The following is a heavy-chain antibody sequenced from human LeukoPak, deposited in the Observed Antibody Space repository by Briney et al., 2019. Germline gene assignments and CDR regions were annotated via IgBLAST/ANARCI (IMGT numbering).Heavy chain of an antibody. V-gene: IGHV3-23*01. CDR1: GITLSNYG. Sequence: GGSLRLSCAVSGITLSNYGMSWVRQAPGKGLEWVAGLSGSGGGTNYADSVQGRFTTSRDNPKNTLYLQMNSLRAEDTAVYFCAKWGVVIRVFLVGFHKEAYYFDSWGQGALVTVSS. CDR3: AKWGVVIRVFLVGFHKEAYYFDS. D-gene: IGHD2-21*01. J-gene: IGHJ4*02. CDR2: LSGSGGGT.